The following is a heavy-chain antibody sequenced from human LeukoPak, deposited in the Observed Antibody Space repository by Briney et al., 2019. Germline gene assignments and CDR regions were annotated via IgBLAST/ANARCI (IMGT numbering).Heavy chain of an antibody. CDR2: INPNSGGT. J-gene: IGHJ4*02. D-gene: IGHD6-19*01. CDR1: GYTLTGYY. Sequence: ASVQVSCKASGYTLTGYYMHWVRQAPGQGLEWMGWINPNSGGTNYAQKFQGRVTMTRDTSISTAYMALSRLRSDDTAVYYCARALPVFSSGWFVYFDYWGQGTLVTVSS. V-gene: IGHV1-2*02. CDR3: ARALPVFSSGWFVYFDY.